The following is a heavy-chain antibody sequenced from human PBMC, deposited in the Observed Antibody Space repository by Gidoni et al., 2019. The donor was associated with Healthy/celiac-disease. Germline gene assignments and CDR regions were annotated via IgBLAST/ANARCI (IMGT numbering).Heavy chain of an antibody. Sequence: QVQLVESGGGVVQPGRSLRLSCAASGFTFSSYGMHWVRQAPGKGLEWVAVIWYDGSNKYYADSVKGRFTISRDNSKNTLYLQMNSLRAEDTAVYYCARDTSSGWYLDYWGQGTLVTVSS. J-gene: IGHJ4*02. CDR2: IWYDGSNK. CDR1: GFTFSSYG. CDR3: ARDTSSGWYLDY. D-gene: IGHD6-19*01. V-gene: IGHV3-33*01.